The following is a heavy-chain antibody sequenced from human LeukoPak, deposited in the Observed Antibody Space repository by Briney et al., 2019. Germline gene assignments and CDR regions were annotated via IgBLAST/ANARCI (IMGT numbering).Heavy chain of an antibody. V-gene: IGHV4-61*02. D-gene: IGHD3-10*01. CDR2: MYTTGNT. CDR1: GDSITSGGYY. J-gene: IGHJ5*02. Sequence: SQTLSLTWTVSGDSITSGGYYWTWIRQPAGKGLGWIGRMYTTGNTDYNPSLKSRVTISVDTSKNQFSLKLSSVSAADTAVYYCARDRGISVARGVPSWFDPWGQGTMVTVSS. CDR3: ARDRGISVARGVPSWFDP.